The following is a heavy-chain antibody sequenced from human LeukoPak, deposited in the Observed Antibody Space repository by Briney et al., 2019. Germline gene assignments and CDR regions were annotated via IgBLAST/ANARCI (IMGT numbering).Heavy chain of an antibody. CDR2: ISAYNGNT. Sequence: GASVKVSCKASGYTFTSYGISWVRQAPGQGLEWMGWISAYNGNTNYAQKLQGRVTMTTDTSTSTAYMELRSLRSDDTAVYYCARGPYYGDYGSDYYYGMDVWGQGTTVTVSS. CDR1: GYTFTSYG. J-gene: IGHJ6*02. CDR3: ARGPYYGDYGSDYYYGMDV. D-gene: IGHD4-17*01. V-gene: IGHV1-18*01.